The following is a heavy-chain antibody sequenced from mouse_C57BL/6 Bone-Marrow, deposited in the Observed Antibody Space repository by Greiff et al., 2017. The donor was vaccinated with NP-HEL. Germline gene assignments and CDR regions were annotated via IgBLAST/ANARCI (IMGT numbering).Heavy chain of an antibody. CDR2: INPSTGGT. V-gene: IGHV1-42*01. CDR1: GYSFTGYY. Sequence: EVKLQESGPELVKPGASVKISCKASGYSFTGYYMNWVKQSPEKSLEWIGEINPSTGGTTYNQKFKAKATLTVDKSSSTAYMQLKSLTSEDSAVYYCARYYYGTDWGQGTTLTVSS. CDR3: ARYYYGTD. D-gene: IGHD1-1*01. J-gene: IGHJ2*01.